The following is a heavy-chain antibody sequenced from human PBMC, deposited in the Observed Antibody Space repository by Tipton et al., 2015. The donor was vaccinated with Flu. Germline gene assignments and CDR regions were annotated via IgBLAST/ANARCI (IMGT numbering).Heavy chain of an antibody. V-gene: IGHV3-74*01. CDR1: GFTFSSYW. J-gene: IGHJ3*02. D-gene: IGHD3-16*01. CDR2: INSDGNIT. Sequence: SLRLSCAASGFTFSSYWMHWVRQAPGKGLVWVSGINSDGNITSHADSVKGRFTISRDNAKNTLYLQMNSLRAEDTAVYYCSRGDIAARSGGARSGAVDIGGQGTMVTVSS. CDR3: SRGDIAARSGGARSGAVDI.